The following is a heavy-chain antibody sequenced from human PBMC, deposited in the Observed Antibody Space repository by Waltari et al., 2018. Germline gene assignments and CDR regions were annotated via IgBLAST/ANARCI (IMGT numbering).Heavy chain of an antibody. CDR2: ISYDGSNK. CDR3: ARDTRPYGTTAYYFDY. Sequence: QVQLVESGGGVVQPGRSLRLSCAASGFTFSSYAMHWVRQAPGKGLEWVAVISYDGSNKYYADSVKGRFTISRDNSKNTLYLQMNSLRAEDTAVYYCARDTRPYGTTAYYFDYWGQGTLVTVSS. CDR1: GFTFSSYA. D-gene: IGHD1-7*01. V-gene: IGHV3-30-3*01. J-gene: IGHJ4*02.